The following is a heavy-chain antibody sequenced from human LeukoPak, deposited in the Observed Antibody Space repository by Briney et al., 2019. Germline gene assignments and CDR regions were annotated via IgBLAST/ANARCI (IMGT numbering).Heavy chain of an antibody. V-gene: IGHV3-7*01. D-gene: IGHD3-3*01. CDR1: GFTFSSYW. Sequence: GGSLRLSCAASGFTFSSYWMSWGRQAPGKGLEWVANIKQDGSEKYYVDSVTGRFTISRDNAKNSLNRKINSLRAEDTAVYYCARDGFTISPPPTSWGQGTLVTVSS. CDR3: ARDGFTISPPPTS. J-gene: IGHJ5*02. CDR2: IKQDGSEK.